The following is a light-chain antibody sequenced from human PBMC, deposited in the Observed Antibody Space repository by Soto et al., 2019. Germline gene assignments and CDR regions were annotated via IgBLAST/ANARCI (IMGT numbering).Light chain of an antibody. CDR2: GAS. V-gene: IGKV1-27*01. J-gene: IGKJ4*01. CDR1: HGITDS. Sequence: DIQMAQSPSSRSVSVGGRVTITCRASHGITDSLAWYQQKPGKVPKLLIYGASTLQSGVPSRFSGRGSGTDFTLTISSLQPEDVATYYCQQYTSVPLIFAGGTKVEIK. CDR3: QQYTSVPLI.